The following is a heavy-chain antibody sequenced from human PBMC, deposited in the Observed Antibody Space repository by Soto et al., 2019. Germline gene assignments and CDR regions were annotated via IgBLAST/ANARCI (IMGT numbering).Heavy chain of an antibody. CDR2: INPNSGGT. Sequence: GASVKVSCKASGYTFTGYYMHWVRQAPGQGLEWMGWINPNSGGTNYAQKFQGWVTMTRDTSISTAYMELSRLRSDDTAVYYCAREHGRSLSYYGMDVWDKGTTVTVSS. CDR3: AREHGRSLSYYGMDV. D-gene: IGHD2-15*01. V-gene: IGHV1-2*04. J-gene: IGHJ6*04. CDR1: GYTFTGYY.